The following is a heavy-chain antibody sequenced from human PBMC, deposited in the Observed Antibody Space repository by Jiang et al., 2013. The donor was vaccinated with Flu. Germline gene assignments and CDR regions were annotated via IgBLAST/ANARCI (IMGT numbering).Heavy chain of an antibody. V-gene: IGHV5-51*01. CDR2: IYPGDSDT. CDR3: ARQRGRDGYNFGDFDY. Sequence: GAEVKKPGESLKISCKGSGYSFTSYWIGWVRQMPGKGLEWMGIIYPGDSDTRYSPSFQGQVTISADKSISTAYLQWSSLKASDTAMYYCARQRGRDGYNFGDFDYWGQGTLVTVSS. D-gene: IGHD5-24*01. CDR1: GYSFTSYW. J-gene: IGHJ4*02.